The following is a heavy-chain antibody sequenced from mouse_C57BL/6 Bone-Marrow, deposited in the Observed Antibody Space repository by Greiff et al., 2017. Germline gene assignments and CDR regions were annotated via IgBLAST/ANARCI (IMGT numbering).Heavy chain of an antibody. CDR1: GYTFTSYW. J-gene: IGHJ3*01. CDR2: IYPSDSET. V-gene: IGHV1-61*01. CDR3: AIVSSGYVD. D-gene: IGHD3-2*02. Sequence: VQLQQPGAELVRPGSSVKLSCKASGYTFTSYWMDWVKQRPGQGLEWIGNIYPSDSETYYNQKFKDKATLTVDKSSSPAYMQLSSLTSEDSAVYYCAIVSSGYVDWGQGTLVTVSA.